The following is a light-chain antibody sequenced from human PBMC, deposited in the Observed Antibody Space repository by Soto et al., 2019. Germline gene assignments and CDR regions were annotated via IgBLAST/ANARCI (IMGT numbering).Light chain of an antibody. CDR3: QQYCNSPST. V-gene: IGKV3-20*01. J-gene: IGKJ1*01. CDR1: QTIRSNY. Sequence: ETVLTQSPGTLSLSPGERATLSCRASQTIRSNYLAWYRQTPGQAPRLLIYGASNRATGIADGFSGSRSGTDFTLIISRLAPEDFALYYCQQYCNSPSTVGQGTKVQIK. CDR2: GAS.